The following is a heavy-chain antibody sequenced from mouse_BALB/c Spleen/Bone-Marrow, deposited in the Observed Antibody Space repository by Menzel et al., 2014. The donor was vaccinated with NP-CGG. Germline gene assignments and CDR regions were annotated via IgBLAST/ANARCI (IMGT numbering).Heavy chain of an antibody. CDR3: ARLTQGFYYFDY. CDR1: GYTFTDYA. CDR2: ISTYYGDV. J-gene: IGHJ2*01. Sequence: VQRVESGAEVVRPGVSVKISCKGSGYTFTDYAMHWVKQSHAKSLEWIGVISTYYGDVNYSQKFKGKATMTVDKSSSTAYMELARLTSEYSAIYYCARLTQGFYYFDYWGQGTTLTVSS. D-gene: IGHD3-1*01. V-gene: IGHV1S137*01.